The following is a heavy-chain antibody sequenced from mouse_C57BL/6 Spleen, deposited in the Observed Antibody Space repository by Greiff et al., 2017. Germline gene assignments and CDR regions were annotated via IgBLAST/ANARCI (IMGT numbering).Heavy chain of an antibody. CDR1: GYTFTDHT. CDR2: IYPRDGST. V-gene: IGHV1-78*01. Sequence: QVQLQQSDAELVKPGASVKISCKVSGYTFTDHTIHWVKQRPEQGLEWIGYIYPRDGSTKYNEKFKGKATLTADKSSSTAYMQLNSLTSEDSAFYFCANYYGSSYFDYWGQGTTLTVSS. CDR3: ANYYGSSYFDY. J-gene: IGHJ2*01. D-gene: IGHD1-1*01.